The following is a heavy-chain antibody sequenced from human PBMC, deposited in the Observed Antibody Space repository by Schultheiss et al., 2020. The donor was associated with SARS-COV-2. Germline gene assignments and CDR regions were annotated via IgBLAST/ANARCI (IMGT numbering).Heavy chain of an antibody. CDR1: GGSISSSNW. CDR3: AREDSIMVTAY. Sequence: SETLSLTCAVSGGSISSSNWWTWVRQPPGKGLEWIGEIHHSGSTYYNPSLKSRITMSVDTSKNQFSLKLSSVTAADTAVYYCAREDSIMVTAYWGQGTLVTVSS. V-gene: IGHV4-4*02. CDR2: IHHSGST. J-gene: IGHJ4*02. D-gene: IGHD5-18*01.